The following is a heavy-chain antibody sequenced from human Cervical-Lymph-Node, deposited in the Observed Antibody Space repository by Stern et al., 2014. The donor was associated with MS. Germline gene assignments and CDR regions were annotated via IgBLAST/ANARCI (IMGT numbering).Heavy chain of an antibody. CDR3: VRAGRVAGRVTYGY. J-gene: IGHJ4*02. V-gene: IGHV1-8*02. CDR1: GYTLTSFD. Sequence: QVQLVQSGAEVKKPGASVKVSCEASGYTLTSFDINWVRQAPGQGLEWMGWMNTRSGDAGYAQKFQGRVTMTRNISINTAYMELSSLRVEDTAMYYCVRAGRVAGRVTYGYWGQGTLVTVSS. D-gene: IGHD3-10*01. CDR2: MNTRSGDA.